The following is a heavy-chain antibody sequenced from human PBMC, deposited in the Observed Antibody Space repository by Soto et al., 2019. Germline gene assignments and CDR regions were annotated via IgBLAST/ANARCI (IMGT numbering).Heavy chain of an antibody. J-gene: IGHJ4*02. CDR1: GSTFSDHY. Sequence: GGSLRLSCAASGSTFSDHYMAWVRQAPGKGLEWVGRTRNKANSYTTGYAASVKGRFTISRDDSKNSLYLQINSLKTEDTAVYFCARAGSSRYPSDYSCQGTLVTVSS. CDR2: TRNKANSYTT. D-gene: IGHD6-13*01. V-gene: IGHV3-72*01. CDR3: ARAGSSRYPSDY.